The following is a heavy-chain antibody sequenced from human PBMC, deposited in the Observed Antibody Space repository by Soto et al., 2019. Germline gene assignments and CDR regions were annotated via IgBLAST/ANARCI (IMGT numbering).Heavy chain of an antibody. J-gene: IGHJ6*02. Sequence: VASVKVSCKASGYTFTSYYMHWVRQAPGQGLEWMGIINPSGGSTSYAQKFQGRVTMTRDTSTSTVYMELSSLRSEDTAVYYCARDSIIGIFGVVIVNYGMDVWGQGATVTVSS. CDR2: INPSGGST. D-gene: IGHD3-3*01. V-gene: IGHV1-46*01. CDR3: ARDSIIGIFGVVIVNYGMDV. CDR1: GYTFTSYY.